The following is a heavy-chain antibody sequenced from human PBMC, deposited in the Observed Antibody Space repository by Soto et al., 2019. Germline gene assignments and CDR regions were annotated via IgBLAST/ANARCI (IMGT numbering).Heavy chain of an antibody. V-gene: IGHV4-34*01. CDR1: GGSFSGYY. Sequence: SETLSLTCAVYGGSFSGYYWSWIRQPPGKGLEWIGEINHSGSTNYNPSLKSRVTISVDTSKNQFSLKLSSVTAADTAVYYCARVRGYSSGWFYWFDPWGQGTLVTVSS. J-gene: IGHJ5*02. CDR3: ARVRGYSSGWFYWFDP. CDR2: INHSGST. D-gene: IGHD6-19*01.